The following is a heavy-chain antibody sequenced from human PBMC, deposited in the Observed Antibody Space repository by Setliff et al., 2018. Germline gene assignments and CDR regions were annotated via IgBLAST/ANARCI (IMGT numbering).Heavy chain of an antibody. CDR3: ARAAKYDSSSYYGLWLDP. CDR1: GGSINRDY. V-gene: IGHV4-59*01. D-gene: IGHD3-22*01. CDR2: IHYSGST. J-gene: IGHJ5*02. Sequence: ASETLSLTCSVSGGSINRDYWSWIRQPPGKGLEWIGYIHYSGSTNYNPSLKSRVTISVDTSKNQFSLKLSSVTAADTAVYYCARAAKYDSSSYYGLWLDPWGQGTLVTVSS.